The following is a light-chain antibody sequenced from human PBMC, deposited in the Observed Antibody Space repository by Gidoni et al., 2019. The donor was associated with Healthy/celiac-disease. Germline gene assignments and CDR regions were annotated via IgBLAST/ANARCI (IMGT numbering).Light chain of an antibody. CDR3: QQRSNWPLCS. V-gene: IGKV3-11*01. J-gene: IGKJ2*04. CDR2: DAS. Sequence: EIVLTQSPATLSLSPGERATLSCRASQSVSTYLAWYQQKPGPAPRLLIYDASNMATGIPARFSGSGSGTDFTLTISSLEPEDFAVYYCQQRSNWPLCSFGQGTKLEIK. CDR1: QSVSTY.